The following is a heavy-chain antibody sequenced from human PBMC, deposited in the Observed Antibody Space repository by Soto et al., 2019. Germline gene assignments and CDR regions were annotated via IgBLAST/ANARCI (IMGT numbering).Heavy chain of an antibody. CDR2: IIPIFGTP. J-gene: IGHJ4*02. CDR3: ARSPVYYESSGPLDY. Sequence: SVKVSCKASGGTFSSYAIRWVRQAPGQGLEWMGGIIPIFGTPYYAQKFQVRVTITADESTSTAYMELSSLRSEDTAVYYCARSPVYYESSGPLDYWRQGTLVTVS. V-gene: IGHV1-69*13. D-gene: IGHD3-22*01. CDR1: GGTFSSYA.